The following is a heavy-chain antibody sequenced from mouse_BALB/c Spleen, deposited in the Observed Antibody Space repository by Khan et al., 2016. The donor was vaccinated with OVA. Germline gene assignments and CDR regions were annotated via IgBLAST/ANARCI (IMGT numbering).Heavy chain of an antibody. CDR3: ARAVYYGAWFAY. CDR1: GFSLTSYG. V-gene: IGHV2-9*02. D-gene: IGHD1-1*01. Sequence: QVQLKESGPGLVAPSQTLSITCTVSGFSLTSYGVHWVRQPPGKGLEWLGVIWAGGSTNHNSALMSRLSISKDNSKSQVFLKMNSLQTDDTAMYXCARAVYYGAWFAYWGQGTLVTVSA. CDR2: IWAGGST. J-gene: IGHJ3*01.